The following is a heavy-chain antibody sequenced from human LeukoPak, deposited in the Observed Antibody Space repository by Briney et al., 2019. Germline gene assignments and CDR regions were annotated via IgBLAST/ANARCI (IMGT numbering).Heavy chain of an antibody. CDR1: GFNFSSYA. CDR3: ARESWSDSVAFDI. D-gene: IGHD3-3*01. V-gene: IGHV3-30*04. CDR2: ISYGGIDK. Sequence: SGGSLRLSCAASGFNFSSYAMHWVRQAPGEGLEWVGLISYGGIDKSYADSVKGRFTISRDSSKRTLYLQMNSLRAEDTAMYYCARESWSDSVAFDIWGLGTMVSVPS. J-gene: IGHJ3*02.